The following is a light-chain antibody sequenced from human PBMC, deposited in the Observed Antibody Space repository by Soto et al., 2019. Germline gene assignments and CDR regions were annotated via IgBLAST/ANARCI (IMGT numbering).Light chain of an antibody. V-gene: IGKV3-11*01. CDR2: DAS. J-gene: IGKJ4*01. CDR3: QQRSNWPPLS. CDR1: QSISTS. Sequence: EIVLTESPATLSLSPGVRDTLSCRASQSISTSLAWYQQKPGQAPRLVIYDASIRATGIPARFSGSGSGTDFTLTISSLELEDFAVCFCQQRSNWPPLSFGGGSKVEIK.